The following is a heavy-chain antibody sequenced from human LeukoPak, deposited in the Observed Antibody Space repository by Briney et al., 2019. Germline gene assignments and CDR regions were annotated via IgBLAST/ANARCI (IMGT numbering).Heavy chain of an antibody. CDR3: ARGRDVVAAQSNYFDH. CDR1: GFTFSSYS. D-gene: IGHD5-12*01. J-gene: IGHJ4*02. V-gene: IGHV3-21*01. CDR2: ISNSSSYI. Sequence: GGSPRLSCAASGFTFSSYSLNWVRQAPGRGLEWVSSISNSSSYIYYADSVKGRFTISRDNAKNSLYLQMNSLRAEDTAVYYCARGRDVVAAQSNYFDHWGQGTLVTVSS.